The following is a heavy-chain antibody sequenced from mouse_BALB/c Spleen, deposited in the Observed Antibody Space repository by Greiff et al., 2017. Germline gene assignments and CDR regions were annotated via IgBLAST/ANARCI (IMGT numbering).Heavy chain of an antibody. J-gene: IGHJ4*01. CDR3: ARGDGALDYAMDY. D-gene: IGHD1-1*02. CDR1: GYSFTSYY. CDR2: IFPGSGNT. V-gene: IGHV1-66*01. Sequence: VQLQQSGPELVKPGASVKISCKASGYSFTSYYIHWVKQRPGQGLEWIGWIFPGSGNTKYNEKFKGKATLTADTSSSTAYMQLSSLTSEDSAVYFCARGDGALDYAMDYWGQGTSVTVSS.